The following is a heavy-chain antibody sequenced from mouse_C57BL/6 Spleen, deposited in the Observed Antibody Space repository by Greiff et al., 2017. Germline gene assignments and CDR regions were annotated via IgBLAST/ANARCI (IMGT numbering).Heavy chain of an antibody. CDR1: GFTFNTYA. V-gene: IGHV10-3*01. Sequence: EADGGLVQPKGSLKLSCAASGFTFNTYAMHWVRQAPGKGLEWVARIRSKSSNYATYYADSVKDRFTISRDDSQSMLYLQMNNLKTEDTAMYYCVRERDYGSSYAMDYWGQGTSVTVSS. CDR2: IRSKSSNYAT. J-gene: IGHJ4*01. CDR3: VRERDYGSSYAMDY. D-gene: IGHD1-1*01.